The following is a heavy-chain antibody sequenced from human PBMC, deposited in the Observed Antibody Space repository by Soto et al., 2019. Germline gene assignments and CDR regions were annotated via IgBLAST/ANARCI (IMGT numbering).Heavy chain of an antibody. J-gene: IGHJ6*02. CDR1: GYTFTGYY. D-gene: IGHD4-17*01. CDR2: INPNSGGT. CDR3: ARDGYGDYQYYYYYGMDV. Sequence: ASVKVSCKASGYTFTGYYMHWVRQAPGQGLEWMGWINPNSGGTNYAQKFQGRVTMTRDTSISTAYMELSRLRSDDTAVYYCARDGYGDYQYYYYYGMDVWGQVTTVTASS. V-gene: IGHV1-2*02.